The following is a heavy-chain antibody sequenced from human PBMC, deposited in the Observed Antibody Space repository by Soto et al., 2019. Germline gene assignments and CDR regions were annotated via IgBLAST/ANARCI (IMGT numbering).Heavy chain of an antibody. CDR2: ISGRGGST. CDR1: GFTFSSYA. J-gene: IGHJ6*03. D-gene: IGHD2-15*01. V-gene: IGHV3-23*01. CDR3: ARRNVPGYCSGGSCYGSYYYYMDV. Sequence: GGSLRPSCAASGFTFSSYAMSWVRQAPGKGLKWVSAISGRGGSTYYADSVKGRFTSSRDNSKNTLYLQMNSLRAEDTAVYYCARRNVPGYCSGGSCYGSYYYYMDVWGKGTTVTVSS.